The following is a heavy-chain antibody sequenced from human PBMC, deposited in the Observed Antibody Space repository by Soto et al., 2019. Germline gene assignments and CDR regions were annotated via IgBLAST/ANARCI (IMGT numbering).Heavy chain of an antibody. CDR1: GFAFKSYE. D-gene: IGHD5-18*01. CDR2: ISSSGTTI. V-gene: IGHV3-48*03. CDR3: ARTDAQTRGYTYGVRTVSETRFYYYYGMDV. J-gene: IGHJ6*02. Sequence: GGPLRLSCAASGFAFKSYEMNWVRQAPGKGPEWISYISSSGTTINYSESVKSRFTISRDNAKNPLSLAMTSLRTDDTGVYYCARTDAQTRGYTYGVRTVSETRFYYYYGMDVWGQGTRVTVSS.